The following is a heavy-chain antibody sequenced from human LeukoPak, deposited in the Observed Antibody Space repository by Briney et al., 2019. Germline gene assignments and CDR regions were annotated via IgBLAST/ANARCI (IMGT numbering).Heavy chain of an antibody. J-gene: IGHJ4*02. CDR1: GFTFDDYA. V-gene: IGHV3-43D*03. CDR2: ISWDGGST. D-gene: IGHD3-22*01. Sequence: GGSLRLSCAASGFTFDDYAMHWVRQAPGKGLEWVSLISWDGGSTYYADSVKGRFTISRDNSKNSLYLQMNSLRAEDTALYYCAKDSSGYYRGFGELDYWGQGTLVTVSS. CDR3: AKDSSGYYRGFGELDY.